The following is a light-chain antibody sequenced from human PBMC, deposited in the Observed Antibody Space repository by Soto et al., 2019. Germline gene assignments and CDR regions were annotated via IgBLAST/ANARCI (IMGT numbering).Light chain of an antibody. Sequence: EIVLTQSPATLSLSPGERATLSCRASQSVSSYLAWYQQKPGQAPRLLIYDASNRATGIPARFSGSGSGTDFTLTISSLEPEDFAVYYCQQRSIFPLTFGGGTKVDIK. CDR3: QQRSIFPLT. V-gene: IGKV3-11*01. CDR2: DAS. J-gene: IGKJ4*01. CDR1: QSVSSY.